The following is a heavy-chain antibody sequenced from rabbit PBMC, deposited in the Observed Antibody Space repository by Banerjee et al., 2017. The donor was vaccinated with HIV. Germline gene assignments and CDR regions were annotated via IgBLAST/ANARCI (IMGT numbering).Heavy chain of an antibody. J-gene: IGHJ4*01. D-gene: IGHD4-1*01. Sequence: QEQLVESGGGLVQPEGSLTLTCKASGFDFSSYGYMCWVRQAPGKGLERIACIYAGSNGSTYYASWAKGRFTISKTSSTTVTLQMTSLTAADTATYFCARDLAGVTGWNFNLWGPGTLVTVS. CDR3: ARDLAGVTGWNFNL. CDR2: IYAGSNGST. CDR1: GFDFSSYGY. V-gene: IGHV1S45*01.